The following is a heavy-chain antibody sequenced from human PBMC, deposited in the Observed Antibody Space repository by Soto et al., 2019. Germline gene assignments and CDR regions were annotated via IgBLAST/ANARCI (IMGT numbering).Heavy chain of an antibody. J-gene: IGHJ6*03. CDR1: GDSVSSNSAA. CDR2: TYYRSRWYN. Sequence: PSQTLSLTGAISGDSVSSNSAAWNWIRQSPSRGLEWLGRTYYRSRWYNDYAVSVKSRITVNPDTSKNQFSLHLNSVPPEDTAVDYCAGTTSLQWYYMDVWDKGTTVTVSS. V-gene: IGHV6-1*01. CDR3: AGTTSLQWYYMDV. D-gene: IGHD1-7*01.